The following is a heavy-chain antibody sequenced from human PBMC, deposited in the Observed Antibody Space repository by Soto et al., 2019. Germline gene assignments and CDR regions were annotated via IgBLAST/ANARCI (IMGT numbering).Heavy chain of an antibody. CDR1: GFTFSSYA. Sequence: EVQLLESGGGLVQPGGSLRLSCAASGFTFSSYAMSWVRQAPGKGLEWVSAISGSGGSTYYADSVKGRFTISRDNSKNTLYLQMNSLRAEDTAVYDCAKVQYSSSWYNWFDPWGQGTLVTVSS. D-gene: IGHD6-13*01. CDR3: AKVQYSSSWYNWFDP. V-gene: IGHV3-23*01. CDR2: ISGSGGST. J-gene: IGHJ5*02.